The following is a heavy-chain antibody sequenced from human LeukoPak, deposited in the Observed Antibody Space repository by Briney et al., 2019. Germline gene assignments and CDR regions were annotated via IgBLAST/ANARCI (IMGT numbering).Heavy chain of an antibody. J-gene: IGHJ4*02. D-gene: IGHD3-10*01. V-gene: IGHV4-59*01. Sequence: KPSETLSLTCTVSGGSINGYYWTWIRQPPGKGLERIGYIYYSGSTNYNTSLDSRVTISVDTSKNQFSLKLSSVTAADTAVYYCARGEIYYGSGSYFHWGQGTLVTVSS. CDR2: IYYSGST. CDR3: ARGEIYYGSGSYFH. CDR1: GGSINGYY.